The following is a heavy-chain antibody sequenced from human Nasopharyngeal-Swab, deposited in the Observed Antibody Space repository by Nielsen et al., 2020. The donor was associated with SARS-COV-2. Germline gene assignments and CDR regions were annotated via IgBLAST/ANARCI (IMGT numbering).Heavy chain of an antibody. J-gene: IGHJ4*02. Sequence: LRLSCAVSGASMSSVTYYWRWIRQPAGKGLEWIGRIYTSGSTNYNPSLKSRVTISVDTSKNQFSLKLSSVTAADTAVYYCARARYSYGFDYWGQGTLVTVSS. V-gene: IGHV4-61*02. CDR1: GASMSSVTYY. CDR3: ARARYSYGFDY. D-gene: IGHD5-18*01. CDR2: IYTSGST.